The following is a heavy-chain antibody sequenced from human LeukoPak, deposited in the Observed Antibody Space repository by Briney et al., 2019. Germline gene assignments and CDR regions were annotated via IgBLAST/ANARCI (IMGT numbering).Heavy chain of an antibody. CDR3: ARADYDSSGSLDY. Sequence: GGSLRLSWAAPGFTFSSYAMHWVRKAPGKGLEWVAVISYDGSNKYYADSVKGRFTISRDNSKNTLYLQMNSLRAEDTAVYYCARADYDSSGSLDYWGQGTLVTVSS. J-gene: IGHJ4*02. V-gene: IGHV3-30*04. CDR1: GFTFSSYA. D-gene: IGHD3-22*01. CDR2: ISYDGSNK.